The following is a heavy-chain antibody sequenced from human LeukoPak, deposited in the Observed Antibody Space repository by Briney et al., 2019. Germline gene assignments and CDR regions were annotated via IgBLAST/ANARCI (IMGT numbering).Heavy chain of an antibody. V-gene: IGHV3-73*01. CDR2: IRSKANSYAT. J-gene: IGHJ6*04. CDR1: GFTFSGSA. Sequence: GGSLRLSCAASGFTFSGSAMHWVRQASGKGLEWVGRIRSKANSYATAYAASVKGRFTISRDDSKNTAYLQMNSLKTEGTAVYYCTGALLWFGELSNYYYYYGMDVRGKGTTVTVSS. D-gene: IGHD3-10*01. CDR3: TGALLWFGELSNYYYYYGMDV.